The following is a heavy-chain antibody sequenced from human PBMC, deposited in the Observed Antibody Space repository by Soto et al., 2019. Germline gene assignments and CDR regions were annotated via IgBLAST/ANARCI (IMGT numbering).Heavy chain of an antibody. J-gene: IGHJ4*02. CDR3: ATLPNGSGSHYSKAQ. Sequence: QVQLVESGGGVVQPGRSLRLSCAASGFTFSSYGMHWVRQAPGKGLEWVAVISYDGSNKYYVDSVKGRFTISRDNSKNTLYLHMNSLRAEDPAVYCCATLPNGSGSHYSKAQWGRGTLVTVSS. CDR2: ISYDGSNK. D-gene: IGHD3-10*01. V-gene: IGHV3-30*03. CDR1: GFTFSSYG.